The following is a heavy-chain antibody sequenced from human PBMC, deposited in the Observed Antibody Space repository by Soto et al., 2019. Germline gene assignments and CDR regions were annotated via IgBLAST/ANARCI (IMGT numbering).Heavy chain of an antibody. J-gene: IGHJ3*01. CDR2: ISAYNGNT. CDR3: ARVHDSSGYSPEGAFDL. Sequence: ASVKVSCKASGYTLTSYGISWVRQAPGQGLEWMGWISAYNGNTHYAQKLQGRVTMTTDTSTSTAYMELRSLRSDDTAVYSCARVHDSSGYSPEGAFDLWGQGTMVTVS. D-gene: IGHD3-22*01. CDR1: GYTLTSYG. V-gene: IGHV1-18*01.